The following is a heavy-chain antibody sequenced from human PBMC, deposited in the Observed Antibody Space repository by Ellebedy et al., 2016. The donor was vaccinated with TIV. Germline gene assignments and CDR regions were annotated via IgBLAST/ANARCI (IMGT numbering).Heavy chain of an antibody. CDR2: ISADSGDF. Sequence: PGGSLRLSCLGTGFPFSEYSMNWVRQAPGKGLEWVASISADSGDFFHADSVSGRFRISRDNAKASLFLRMDNLRVEDMGVYYCAKPRNDVYDSFGRWGAFDVWGQGTVVTVSS. CDR3: AKPRNDVYDSFGRWGAFDV. CDR1: GFPFSEYS. J-gene: IGHJ3*01. D-gene: IGHD5/OR15-5a*01. V-gene: IGHV3-21*01.